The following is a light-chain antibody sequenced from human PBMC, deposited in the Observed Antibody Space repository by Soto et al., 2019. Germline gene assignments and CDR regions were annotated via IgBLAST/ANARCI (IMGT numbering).Light chain of an antibody. J-gene: IGLJ1*01. Sequence: QSALTQPASVSGSPGQSITISCTVTSSDVGGYNYVSWYQQHPGKAPKLMIYEVSNRPSGVSNRFFGSKSGNAASLTISGLQAEDEADYYCSSYTSRSSHYVFGTGTKVTLL. CDR2: EVS. V-gene: IGLV2-14*01. CDR3: SSYTSRSSHYV. CDR1: SSDVGGYNY.